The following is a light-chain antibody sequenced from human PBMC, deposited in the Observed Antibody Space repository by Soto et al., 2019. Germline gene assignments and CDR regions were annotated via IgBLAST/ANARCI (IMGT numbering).Light chain of an antibody. CDR3: QQANSLPFT. J-gene: IGKJ3*01. V-gene: IGKV1-12*01. CDR2: AAS. Sequence: DIQMTQSPSSVSASVGDRVTITCRARQGVGSWFAWSQQKPGKAPKLLISAASRLQNGVPSRFVGSGSGTDFTLTISSLQPEDFATYYCQQANSLPFTFGPGTKVDIK. CDR1: QGVGSW.